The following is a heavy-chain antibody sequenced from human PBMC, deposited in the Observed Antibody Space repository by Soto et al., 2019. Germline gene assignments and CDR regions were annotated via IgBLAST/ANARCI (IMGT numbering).Heavy chain of an antibody. CDR3: AKDRFLEWSNNWFDP. CDR1: GFTFSSYA. V-gene: IGHV3-23*01. D-gene: IGHD3-3*01. Sequence: PGGSLRLSCAASGFTFSSYAMSWVRQAPGKGLEWVSAISGSGGSTYYADSVKGRFTISRDNSKNTLYLQMNSLRAEDTAVYYCAKDRFLEWSNNWFDPWGQGTLVTVSS. J-gene: IGHJ5*02. CDR2: ISGSGGST.